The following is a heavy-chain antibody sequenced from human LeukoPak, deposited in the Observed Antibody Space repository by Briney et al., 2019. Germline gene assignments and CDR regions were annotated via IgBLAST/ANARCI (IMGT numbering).Heavy chain of an antibody. CDR3: ASVRNYYYFDY. D-gene: IGHD1-7*01. Sequence: GGSLRLSCAASGFTFSSYAINWVRQAPGKGLEWVSIVSGSGGSTYYADSVKGRFTISRDNSKNTLYLQMNSLRAEDTAVYYCASVRNYYYFDYWGQGTLVTVSS. CDR1: GFTFSSYA. CDR2: VSGSGGST. V-gene: IGHV3-23*01. J-gene: IGHJ4*02.